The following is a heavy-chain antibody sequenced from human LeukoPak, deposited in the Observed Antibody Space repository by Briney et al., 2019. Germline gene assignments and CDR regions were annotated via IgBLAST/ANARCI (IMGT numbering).Heavy chain of an antibody. D-gene: IGHD6-13*01. CDR1: GGSFSGYY. J-gene: IGHJ3*02. V-gene: IGHV4-34*01. CDR2: INHSGST. Sequence: PSETLSLTCAVYGGSFSGYYWSWIRQPPGKGLEWIGEINHSGSTNYNPSLKSRVTISVDTSKNQFSLKLSSVTAADTAVYYCARYSSSWPSAFDIWGQGTMVTVSS. CDR3: ARYSSSWPSAFDI.